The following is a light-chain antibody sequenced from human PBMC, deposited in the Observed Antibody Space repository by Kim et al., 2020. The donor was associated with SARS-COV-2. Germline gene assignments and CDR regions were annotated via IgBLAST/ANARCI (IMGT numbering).Light chain of an antibody. CDR3: ISYAGSATFGV. CDR1: GRYVGAYHF. CDR2: EVT. V-gene: IGLV2-8*01. J-gene: IGLJ1*01. Sequence: SPCTGSGRYVGAYHFVSWYHHHPGKAPKLMIFEVTRRPSGVPDRFSGSKSGNTASLTVSGLQADDEADYYCISYAGSATFGVFGTGTKVTVL.